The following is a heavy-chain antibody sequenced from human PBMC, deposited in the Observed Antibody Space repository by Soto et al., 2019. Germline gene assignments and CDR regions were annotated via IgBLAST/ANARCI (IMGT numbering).Heavy chain of an antibody. J-gene: IGHJ6*02. V-gene: IGHV1-46*01. CDR2: INPSGGST. CDR1: GYTFTSYY. D-gene: IGHD6-13*01. Sequence: QVQLVQSGAEVKKPGASVKVSCKASGYTFTSYYMHWVRQAPGQGLEWMGIINPSGGSTSNAQKCQGRVTMTRETSTSTVYMELSSQRSEDTAVYYCAREPSLYSSRRVGYYYGMDVWGQGTTVTVSS. CDR3: AREPSLYSSRRVGYYYGMDV.